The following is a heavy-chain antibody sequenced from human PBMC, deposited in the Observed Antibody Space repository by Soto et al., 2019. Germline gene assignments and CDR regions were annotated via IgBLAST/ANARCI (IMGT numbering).Heavy chain of an antibody. CDR3: AREDPQRYILGASTD. Sequence: QVQLVQSGAEVKKPGASVKVSCKASGYTFTSYGISWVRQAPGQGLEWMGWISAYNGNTNYAQKLQGRVTMTADTSTSTAYMELRSLRSEDTAVYYCAREDPQRYILGASTDWGQGTLVTVSS. J-gene: IGHJ4*02. CDR1: GYTFTSYG. D-gene: IGHD1-26*01. V-gene: IGHV1-18*01. CDR2: ISAYNGNT.